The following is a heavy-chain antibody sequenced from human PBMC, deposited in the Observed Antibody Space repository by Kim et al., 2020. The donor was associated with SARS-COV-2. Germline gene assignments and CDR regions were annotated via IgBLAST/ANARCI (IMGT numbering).Heavy chain of an antibody. D-gene: IGHD3-3*01. Sequence: ASVKVSCKASGYTFTSYDINWVRQATGQGLEWMGWMNPNSGNTGYAQKFQGRVTMTRNTSISTAYMELSSLRSEDTAVYYCARGPPERFLEWLLVQTYPPPFFDYWGQGTLVTVSS. V-gene: IGHV1-8*01. CDR1: GYTFTSYD. CDR3: ARGPPERFLEWLLVQTYPPPFFDY. CDR2: MNPNSGNT. J-gene: IGHJ4*02.